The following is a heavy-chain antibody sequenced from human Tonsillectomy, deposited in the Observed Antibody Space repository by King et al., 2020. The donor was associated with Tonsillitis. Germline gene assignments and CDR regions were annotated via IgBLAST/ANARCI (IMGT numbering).Heavy chain of an antibody. CDR2: ISTYNGNT. V-gene: IGHV1-18*04. CDR1: GYTFTSYG. D-gene: IGHD4-17*01. Sequence: QLVQSGAELMKPGASVKVSCKASGYTFTSYGISWVRQAPGQGLEWMGWISTYNGNTNYAQKLQGRVTMTTDTSTSTAYMELRSLRSDDTAVYYCARDGRDYVLFEGWKYWGQGTLVTVSS. J-gene: IGHJ4*02. CDR3: ARDGRDYVLFEGWKY.